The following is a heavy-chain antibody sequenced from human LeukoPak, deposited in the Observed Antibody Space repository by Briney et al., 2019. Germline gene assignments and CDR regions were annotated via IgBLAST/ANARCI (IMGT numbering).Heavy chain of an antibody. J-gene: IGHJ6*03. CDR3: ARETTLVKGIMTGIYYYHMDV. V-gene: IGHV1-18*01. Sequence: ASVKVSCKASGYTFTSYGISWVRQAPGQGLEWMGWIGGNNGNTNYAEQFQGRVTMTTDTSTSTAYMEMRSLRSDDTAVYFCARETTLVKGIMTGIYYYHMDVWGKGTTVTVSS. CDR1: GYTFTSYG. CDR2: IGGNNGNT. D-gene: IGHD3-10*01.